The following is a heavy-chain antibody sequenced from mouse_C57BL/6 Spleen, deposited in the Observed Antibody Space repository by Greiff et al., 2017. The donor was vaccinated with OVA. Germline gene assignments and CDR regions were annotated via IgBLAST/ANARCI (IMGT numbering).Heavy chain of an antibody. J-gene: IGHJ3*01. CDR2: ISDGGSYT. Sequence: EVQLQQSGGGLVKPGGSLKLSCAASGFTFSSYAMSWVRQTPEKRLEWVATISDGGSYTYYPDNVKGRFTISRDNATNNLYLQMSHLKSEDTAMYYCARYYYGSSYEFAYWGQGTLVTVSA. CDR1: GFTFSSYA. CDR3: ARYYYGSSYEFAY. V-gene: IGHV5-4*01. D-gene: IGHD1-1*01.